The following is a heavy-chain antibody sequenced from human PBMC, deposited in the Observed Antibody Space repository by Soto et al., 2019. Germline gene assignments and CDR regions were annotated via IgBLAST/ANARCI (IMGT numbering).Heavy chain of an antibody. D-gene: IGHD2-2*01. CDR2: IIPIFGTA. CDR3: ARRGVVVPAATKNWFDP. CDR1: GGTFSSYA. J-gene: IGHJ5*02. Sequence: QVQLVQSGAEVKKPGSSVKVSCKASGGTFSSYAISWVRQAPGQGLEWLGGIIPIFGTANYAQKFQGRVTITADKSTSTAYMELSSLRSEDTAVYYCARRGVVVPAATKNWFDPWGQGTLVTVSS. V-gene: IGHV1-69*06.